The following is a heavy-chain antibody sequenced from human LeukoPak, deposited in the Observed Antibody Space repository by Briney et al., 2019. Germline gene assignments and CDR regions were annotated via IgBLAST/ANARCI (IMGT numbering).Heavy chain of an antibody. D-gene: IGHD2-2*02. CDR3: ARRSSAIPSYFDL. CDR2: INSDGSST. Sequence: GGSLRLSCSASGLIFSSYWMHWVRQAPGKGLVWVSRINSDGSSTSYADSVKGRFTISRDNPKNTLYLQMNSLRAEDTAVYYCARRSSAIPSYFDLWGRGTLVTVSS. CDR1: GLIFSSYW. J-gene: IGHJ2*01. V-gene: IGHV3-74*01.